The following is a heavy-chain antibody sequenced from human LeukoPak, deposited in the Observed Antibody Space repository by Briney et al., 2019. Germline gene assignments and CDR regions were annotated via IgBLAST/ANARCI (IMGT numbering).Heavy chain of an antibody. CDR3: VWSSSWEKRYYLDY. Sequence: GGSLRLSCAASGFTFTVAWMSWVRQAPGKGLEWLGRIKSQTDVAPIDYAAPVKGRFTISRDDSKNTVYLQMNTVKTEDTAVYYCVWSSSWEKRYYLDYWGQGTLVTVSS. D-gene: IGHD6-13*01. CDR2: IKSQTDVAPI. J-gene: IGHJ4*02. V-gene: IGHV3-15*05. CDR1: GFTFTVAW.